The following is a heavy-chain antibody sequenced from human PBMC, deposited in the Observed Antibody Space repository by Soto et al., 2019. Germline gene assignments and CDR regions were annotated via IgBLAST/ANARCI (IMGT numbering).Heavy chain of an antibody. CDR1: GYTFTSYY. D-gene: IGHD2-21*02. CDR2: INPSDGST. V-gene: IGHV1-46*01. J-gene: IGHJ6*02. CDR3: ARAPDIVVVAAPENYDYCMDA. Sequence: ASVKVSCKASGYTFTSYYMHWVRQAPGQGLEWMGIINPSDGSTSYTQKFQGRVTMTRDTSTSTVYMELSNLRSDDTAVYYCARAPDIVVVAAPENYDYCMDAWGQGTTVTVSS.